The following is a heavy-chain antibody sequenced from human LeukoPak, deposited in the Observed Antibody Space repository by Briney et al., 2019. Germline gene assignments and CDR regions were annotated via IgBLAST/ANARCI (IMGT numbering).Heavy chain of an antibody. V-gene: IGHV5-51*01. CDR3: ARSFSGAFDF. D-gene: IGHD3-10*01. J-gene: IGHJ3*01. CDR2: IYPGDSDT. CDR1: GYSFTSYW. Sequence: GASLKISGTGSGYSFTSYWIGWVRPMAGKGVEGMGIIYPGDSDTRYSPSFQGQVTISADRSISTAYLQWSRLKASDTAMYYCARSFSGAFDFWGQATMVTVSS.